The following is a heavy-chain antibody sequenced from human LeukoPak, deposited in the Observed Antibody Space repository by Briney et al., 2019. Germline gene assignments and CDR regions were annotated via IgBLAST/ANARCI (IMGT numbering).Heavy chain of an antibody. CDR1: RFTFSDYG. J-gene: IGHJ4*02. CDR2: IWHDGSNK. CDR3: ARSGTNNWYSDY. Sequence: SGGSLRLSCAASRFTFSDYGIHWVRQAPGKGLEWVTVIWHDGSNKYFADSVKGRFTISRDNSKNTLYLQMNSLRAEDTAVYYCARSGTNNWYSDYWGQGTLVTVSS. V-gene: IGHV3-33*01. D-gene: IGHD1-1*01.